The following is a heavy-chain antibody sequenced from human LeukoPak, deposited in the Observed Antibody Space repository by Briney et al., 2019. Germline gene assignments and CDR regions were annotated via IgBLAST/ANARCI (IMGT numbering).Heavy chain of an antibody. D-gene: IGHD2-8*01. CDR1: GYTFTNYG. CDR3: TRTVLDCKNGVCYDY. J-gene: IGHJ4*02. Sequence: GASVEVSCKTSGYTFTNYGISWVRQAPGQGLEWMGWISPYNGNTIYAQKLQGRVTVTTDTSTSTAYMELRSLRSDDTAVYYCTRTVLDCKNGVCYDYWGQGTLVTVSS. CDR2: ISPYNGNT. V-gene: IGHV1-18*01.